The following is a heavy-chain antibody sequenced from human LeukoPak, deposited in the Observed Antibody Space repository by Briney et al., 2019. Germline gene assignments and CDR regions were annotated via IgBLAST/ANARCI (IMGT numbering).Heavy chain of an antibody. D-gene: IGHD6-13*01. J-gene: IGHJ4*02. CDR3: ARALLSRRHSSTWYPLDS. CDR2: IYPTGST. V-gene: IGHV4-38-2*01. Sequence: SETLSLTCAVSRYSISSSYYWGWIRQPPGKGLEWIGSIYPTGSTYYNPSLKSRVTISVDTSKSRFSLKLTSMTAAYTAVYFCARALLSRRHSSTWYPLDSWGQGTLVTVSS. CDR1: RYSISSSYY.